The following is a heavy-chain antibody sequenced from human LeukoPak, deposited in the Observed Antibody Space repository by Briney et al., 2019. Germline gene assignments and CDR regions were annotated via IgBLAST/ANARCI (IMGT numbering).Heavy chain of an antibody. V-gene: IGHV4-59*01. D-gene: IGHD6-13*01. CDR2: IYYSGST. Sequence: SETLSLTCTVSGGSFSSYYWSWIRQPPGKGLEWIGYIYYSGSTNYNPSLKSRVTISVDTSKNQFSLKLSSVTAADTAVYYCASGDRVAAAGAFDYWGQGTLVTVSS. CDR1: GGSFSSYY. CDR3: ASGDRVAAAGAFDY. J-gene: IGHJ4*02.